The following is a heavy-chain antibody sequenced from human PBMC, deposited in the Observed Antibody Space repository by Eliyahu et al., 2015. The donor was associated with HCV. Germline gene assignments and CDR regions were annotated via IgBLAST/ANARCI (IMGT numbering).Heavy chain of an antibody. CDR3: ARGFTGSCIDK. CDR1: GFTFXNHA. J-gene: IGHJ4*02. CDR2: ISYDEQNE. D-gene: IGHD1-26*01. Sequence: QVQLVESGGGVVQPGGSLRLSCVXSSGFTFXNHAMHWVRQAPGGGLGWVAVISYDEQNEYYLDSVKGRFTVSRDNLKNTVFLQMNSLRADDAAIYYCARGFTGSCIDKWGQGTLVSVSS. V-gene: IGHV3-30*04.